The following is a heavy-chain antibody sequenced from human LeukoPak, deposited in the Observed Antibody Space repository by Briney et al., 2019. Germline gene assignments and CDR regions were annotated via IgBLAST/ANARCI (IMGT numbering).Heavy chain of an antibody. CDR1: GFTFSNAW. Sequence: GGSLRLSCAASGFTFSNAWMSWVRQAPGKGLEWVGRIKTKTDGGTTDYAAPVKGRLIISRDDSKNTLYLQMNSLKTEDTAVYYRTTDRRSYYYFDYWGQGTLVTVSS. CDR3: TTDRRSYYYFDY. CDR2: IKTKTDGGTT. J-gene: IGHJ4*02. V-gene: IGHV3-15*01. D-gene: IGHD1-26*01.